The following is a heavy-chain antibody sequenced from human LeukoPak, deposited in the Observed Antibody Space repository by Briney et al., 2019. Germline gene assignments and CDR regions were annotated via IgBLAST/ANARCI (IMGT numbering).Heavy chain of an antibody. CDR1: GFTFPNYW. CDR3: AKDLEAGTSGYSLDY. Sequence: GRSLRLACAASGFTFPNYWMSWVRQAPGQGLEWVAFIRNDGSDKYYADSVRGRFTISRDNSKNSLHVQMNSLRVEDTGVYYCAKDLEAGTSGYSLDYWGQGTLVSVSS. CDR2: IRNDGSDK. J-gene: IGHJ4*02. D-gene: IGHD3-22*01. V-gene: IGHV3-30*02.